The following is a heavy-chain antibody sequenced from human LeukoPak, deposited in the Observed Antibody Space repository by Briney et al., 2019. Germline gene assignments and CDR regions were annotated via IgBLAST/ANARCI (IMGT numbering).Heavy chain of an antibody. V-gene: IGHV3-23*01. CDR2: ISGSGGST. J-gene: IGHJ4*02. Sequence: GGSLRLSCAASGFTFSSYAMSWVRQAPGKGLEWVSAISGSGGSTYYADSVKGRFTISRDNSKNTLYLQMNSLRAEDTAVCYCAKGYYYDSSGYYGGDYWGQGTLVTVSS. CDR1: GFTFSSYA. D-gene: IGHD3-22*01. CDR3: AKGYYYDSSGYYGGDY.